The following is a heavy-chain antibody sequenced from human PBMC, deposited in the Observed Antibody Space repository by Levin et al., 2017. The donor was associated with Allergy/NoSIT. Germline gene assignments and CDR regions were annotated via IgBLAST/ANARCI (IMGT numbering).Heavy chain of an antibody. J-gene: IGHJ4*02. CDR3: AKYSSSSGLSIAVAGPFDY. CDR1: GFTFSSYS. D-gene: IGHD6-19*01. V-gene: IGHV3-21*01. Sequence: SCAASGFTFSSYSMNWVRQAPGKGLEWVSSISSSSSYIYYADSVKGRFTISRDNAKNSLYLQMNSLRAEDTAVYYCAKYSSSSGLSIAVAGPFDYWGQGTLVTVSS. CDR2: ISSSSSYI.